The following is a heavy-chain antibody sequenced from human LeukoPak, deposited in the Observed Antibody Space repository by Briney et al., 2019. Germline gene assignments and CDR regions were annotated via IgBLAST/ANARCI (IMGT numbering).Heavy chain of an antibody. CDR2: ISGSGGST. D-gene: IGHD4-17*01. CDR3: AKIRSDYGDLYYFDY. J-gene: IGHJ4*02. CDR1: GFTFSSDA. V-gene: IGHV3-23*01. Sequence: GGSLRLSCAASGFTFSSDAMSWVRQAPGKGLEWVSAISGSGGSTYYADSVKGRFTISRDNSKNTLYLQMNSLRAEDTAVYYCAKIRSDYGDLYYFDYWGQGTLVTVSS.